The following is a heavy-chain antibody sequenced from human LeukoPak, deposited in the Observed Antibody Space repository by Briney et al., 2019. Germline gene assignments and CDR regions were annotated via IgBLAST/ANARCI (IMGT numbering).Heavy chain of an antibody. V-gene: IGHV3-23*01. CDR3: AKWGVYDILPGYYDSDY. CDR2: IVGSGSNT. D-gene: IGHD3-9*01. Sequence: GASLRLSCAASGFTLSNYAMSWVRQAPGKGLEWVSAIVGSGSNTYYADSVKGRFTISRDNPKNTLYLQMNSLRAEDTAVYYCAKWGVYDILPGYYDSDYWGQGTLVTVSS. CDR1: GFTLSNYA. J-gene: IGHJ4*02.